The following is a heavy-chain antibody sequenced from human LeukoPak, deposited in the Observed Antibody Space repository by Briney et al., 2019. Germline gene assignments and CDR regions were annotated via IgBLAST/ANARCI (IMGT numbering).Heavy chain of an antibody. V-gene: IGHV3-74*01. J-gene: IGHJ4*02. D-gene: IGHD5-18*01. CDR1: GFTFSSYW. Sequence: PGGSLRLSCAASGFTFSSYWMHWVRQAPGKGLVWVSRINSDGSSTSYADSVKGRFTISRDNAKNTLYLQMNSLRAEDTAVYYCARRGYSYGPFGYWGQGTLVTVSS. CDR2: INSDGSST. CDR3: ARRGYSYGPFGY.